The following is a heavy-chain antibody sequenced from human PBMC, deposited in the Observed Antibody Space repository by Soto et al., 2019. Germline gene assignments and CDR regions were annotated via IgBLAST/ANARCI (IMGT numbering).Heavy chain of an antibody. CDR3: AGSSGRLNWFDP. J-gene: IGHJ5*02. Sequence: SESLSLTCTVSGGSISSYYGSWIRQPPGKGLEWIGYIYYSGSTNYNPSLKSRVTISVDTSKNQFSLKLSSVTAADTAVYYCAGSSGRLNWFDPWGQGTLVTVSS. CDR1: GGSISSYY. D-gene: IGHD6-19*01. V-gene: IGHV4-59*01. CDR2: IYYSGST.